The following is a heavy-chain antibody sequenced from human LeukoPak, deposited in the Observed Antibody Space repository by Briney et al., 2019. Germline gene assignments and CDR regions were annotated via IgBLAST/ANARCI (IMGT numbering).Heavy chain of an antibody. D-gene: IGHD3-22*01. CDR3: ARDFYDTSGYYYDY. CDR1: GFTFSRYS. CDR2: ISGSSSYK. Sequence: TGGSLRLSCAASGFTFSRYSMNWVRQAPGKGLEWVSSISGSSSYKYYADSVKGRFTISRDNAKNSLYLQMNSLRAEDTAVYYCARDFYDTSGYYYDYWGQGTLVTVPS. V-gene: IGHV3-21*01. J-gene: IGHJ4*02.